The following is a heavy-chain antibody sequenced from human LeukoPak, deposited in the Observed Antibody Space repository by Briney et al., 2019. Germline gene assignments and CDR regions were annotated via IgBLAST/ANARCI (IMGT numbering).Heavy chain of an antibody. J-gene: IGHJ4*02. CDR2: ISAYNGNT. Sequence: ASVKVSSTASGYTFTSYGISWVRQAPGQGLEWMGWISAYNGNTNYAQKLQGRVTMTTDTSTSTAYMELRSLRSDDTAVYYCARVATLPKYYYDSSGYLDYFDYWGQGTLVTVSS. CDR3: ARVATLPKYYYDSSGYLDYFDY. CDR1: GYTFTSYG. V-gene: IGHV1-18*01. D-gene: IGHD3-22*01.